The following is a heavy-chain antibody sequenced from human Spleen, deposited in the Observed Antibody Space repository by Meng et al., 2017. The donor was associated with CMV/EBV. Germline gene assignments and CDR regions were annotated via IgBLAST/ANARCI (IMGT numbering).Heavy chain of an antibody. Sequence: KISCAASEFTFTRYAMYWVRQAPGQGLEWMGGIIPIFGTANYAQKFQGRVTITTDESTSTAYMELSSLRSEDTAVYYCARDHPLTGYSYGLSYYYGMDVWGQGTTVTVSS. CDR2: IIPIFGTA. V-gene: IGHV1-69*05. CDR1: EFTFTRYA. J-gene: IGHJ6*02. CDR3: ARDHPLTGYSYGLSYYYGMDV. D-gene: IGHD5-18*01.